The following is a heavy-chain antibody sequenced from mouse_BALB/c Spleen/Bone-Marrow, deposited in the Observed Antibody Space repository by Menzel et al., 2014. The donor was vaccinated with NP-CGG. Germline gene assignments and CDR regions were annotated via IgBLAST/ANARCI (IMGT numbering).Heavy chain of an antibody. CDR1: GYAFTNYL. CDR3: ARCLTGTGAMDY. CDR2: INPGGGGT. D-gene: IGHD4-1*01. Sequence: VQRVESGAELVGPGTSVKVSCKASGYAFTNYLIEWVKQRPGQGLEWIGVINPGGGGTNYNEKFKAKATLTADKSSSTAYMQLSSLTSDDSAVYFCARCLTGTGAMDYWGQGTSVTVSS. J-gene: IGHJ4*01. V-gene: IGHV1-54*01.